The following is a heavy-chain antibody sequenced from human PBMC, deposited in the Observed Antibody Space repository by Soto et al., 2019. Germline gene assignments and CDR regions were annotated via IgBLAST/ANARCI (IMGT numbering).Heavy chain of an antibody. D-gene: IGHD6-19*01. V-gene: IGHV4-30-2*01. Sequence: QLQLQESGSGLVKPSQTLSLTCAVSGGSINFGGYSWSWIRQPPGKGLEFIGYIYHSGNTYYNPSLKSRVTISVAMSTNQFFLNLTSVTAADTAVYYCARGREQWLAFDFWGQGNLVTVSS. CDR1: GGSINFGGYS. CDR3: ARGREQWLAFDF. J-gene: IGHJ4*02. CDR2: IYHSGNT.